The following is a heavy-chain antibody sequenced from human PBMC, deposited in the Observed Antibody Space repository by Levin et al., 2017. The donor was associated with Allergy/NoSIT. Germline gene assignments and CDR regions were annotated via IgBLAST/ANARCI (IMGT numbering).Heavy chain of an antibody. CDR3: ARETVGTGGNYYYGMDV. V-gene: IGHV3-21*01. CDR1: GFTFSSYS. D-gene: IGHD1-1*01. CDR2: ISSSSSYI. Sequence: ESLKISCAASGFTFSSYSMNWVRQAPGKGLEWVSSISSSSSYIYYADSVKGRFTISRDNAKNSLYLQMNSLRAEDTAVYYCARETVGTGGNYYYGMDVWGQGTTVTVSS. J-gene: IGHJ6*02.